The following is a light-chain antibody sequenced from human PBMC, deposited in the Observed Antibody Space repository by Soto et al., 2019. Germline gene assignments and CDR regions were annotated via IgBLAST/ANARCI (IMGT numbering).Light chain of an antibody. J-gene: IGLJ2*01. V-gene: IGLV1-40*01. CDR2: GNT. CDR3: QSYDSSLRVV. Sequence: QSVLTQPPSVSGAPGQRVTISCTGSSSNIGAGFDVHWYRQLPGKVPKLLIYGNTNRPSGVPDRFSGSKSGTSASLAITGLQAEDEAGYYCQSYDSSLRVVFGGGTKVTVL. CDR1: SSNIGAGFD.